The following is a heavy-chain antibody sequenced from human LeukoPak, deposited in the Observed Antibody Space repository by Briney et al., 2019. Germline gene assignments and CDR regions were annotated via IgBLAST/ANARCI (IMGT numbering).Heavy chain of an antibody. CDR3: ARRPDTSRNTVLGVRDYYFYMDV. CDR1: GGSFSGYH. J-gene: IGHJ6*03. D-gene: IGHD2/OR15-2a*01. V-gene: IGHV4-34*01. CDR2: VDHSGST. Sequence: SETLSLTCAVFGGSFSGYHWTRIRQPPGKGLEWMGEVDHSGSTKYNSSLMSRVTISVDTSKNHYSLKLSSVTAADTAVYYCARRPDTSRNTVLGVRDYYFYMDVWGKGTTVTVSS.